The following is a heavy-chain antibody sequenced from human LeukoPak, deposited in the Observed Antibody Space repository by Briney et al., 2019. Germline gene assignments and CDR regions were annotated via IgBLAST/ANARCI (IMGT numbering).Heavy chain of an antibody. V-gene: IGHV4-34*01. Sequence: PSETLSLTCTVFYGSFSGYYWSWIRQPPGKGPEWIGEINHSGSTSYNPSLKSRVTISVDTSKDQFSLKVNSVTAADTAVYYCARHGLVAARHAFDIWGQGTMVTVSS. CDR2: INHSGST. J-gene: IGHJ3*02. CDR3: ARHGLVAARHAFDI. CDR1: YGSFSGYY. D-gene: IGHD6-6*01.